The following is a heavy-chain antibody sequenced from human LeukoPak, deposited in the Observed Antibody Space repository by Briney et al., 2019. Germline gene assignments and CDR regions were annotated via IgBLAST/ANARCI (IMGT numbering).Heavy chain of an antibody. CDR2: ISYDGSNK. CDR3: ARGSRNYYDSSGYYYY. J-gene: IGHJ4*02. CDR1: GFTFSSYA. D-gene: IGHD3-22*01. V-gene: IGHV3-30*04. Sequence: PGGSLRLSCAASGFTFSSYAMHWVRQAPGKGLEWVAVISYDGSNKYYADSVKGRFTISRDNSQNTLYLQMNSLRTEDMAVYYCARGSRNYYDSSGYYYYWGQGTLVTVSS.